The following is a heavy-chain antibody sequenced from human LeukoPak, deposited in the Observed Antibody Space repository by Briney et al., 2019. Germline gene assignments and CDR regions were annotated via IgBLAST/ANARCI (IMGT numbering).Heavy chain of an antibody. Sequence: QPSETLSLTCTVSGGSISSYYWSWIRQPPGKGLEWIGYIYYSGSTNYNPSLKSRVTISEDTSKNQFSLKLSSVTAADTAVYYCARVRGSSGFRNWFDPWGQGTLVTVSS. CDR3: ARVRGSSGFRNWFDP. J-gene: IGHJ5*02. D-gene: IGHD6-13*01. V-gene: IGHV4-59*01. CDR2: IYYSGST. CDR1: GGSISSYY.